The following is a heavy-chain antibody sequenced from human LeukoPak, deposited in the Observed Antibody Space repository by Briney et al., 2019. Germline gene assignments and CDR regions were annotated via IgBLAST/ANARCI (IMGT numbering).Heavy chain of an antibody. V-gene: IGHV3-43*02. CDR2: ISGDGGST. Sequence: GGSLRLSWAASGFTFDDYATHSVRQAPGKRLEWVSLISGDGGSTYYADSVRGRFTISRDNSKNSLYLQLNSLRPAYTVFYSCAKNIRGPWELLGGADYWGQGTLVTVSS. J-gene: IGHJ4*02. CDR1: GFTFDDYA. CDR3: AKNIRGPWELLGGADY. D-gene: IGHD1-26*01.